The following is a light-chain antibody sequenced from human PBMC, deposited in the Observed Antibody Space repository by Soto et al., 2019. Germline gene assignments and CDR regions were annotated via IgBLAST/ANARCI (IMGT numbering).Light chain of an antibody. CDR3: QHYKMYSPWT. Sequence: IHLTQSPASLSASRPDIVTITSPHSQGISSYLGWYQQKPGKAPKLLIYDVSSLQSGVPSRFSGSGSGTEFTLTISSLQPDDFATYYCQHYKMYSPWTFGQGTKVDIK. J-gene: IGKJ1*01. CDR2: DVS. CDR1: QGISSY. V-gene: IGKV1-9*01.